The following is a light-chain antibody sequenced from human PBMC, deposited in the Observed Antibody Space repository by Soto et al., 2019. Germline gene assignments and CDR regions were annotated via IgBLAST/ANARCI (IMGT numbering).Light chain of an antibody. CDR3: QQYNSYPPWT. CDR2: DAS. Sequence: DIQMTQSPSTLSASVGDRVTITCRASQSISSWLAWYQQKPGKAPKLLIYDASSLESGVPSRFSGSGSGTEFTLTISSLQPDDVATYYYQQYNSYPPWTFGQGTKVEIK. CDR1: QSISSW. J-gene: IGKJ1*01. V-gene: IGKV1-5*01.